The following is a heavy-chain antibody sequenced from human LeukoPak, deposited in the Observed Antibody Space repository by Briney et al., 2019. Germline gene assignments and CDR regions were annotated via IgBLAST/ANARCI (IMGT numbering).Heavy chain of an antibody. CDR3: ARDSPSYGSGTYYIDY. J-gene: IGHJ4*02. Sequence: GGSLRLSCAASGFTFSSYSMNWVRQAPGKGLEWVSYISSSSSTTYYADSVKGRFTISRDNAKNSLYLQMNSLRDDDTALYYCARDSPSYGSGTYYIDYWGQGTLVTVSS. D-gene: IGHD3-10*01. V-gene: IGHV3-48*02. CDR2: ISSSSSTT. CDR1: GFTFSSYS.